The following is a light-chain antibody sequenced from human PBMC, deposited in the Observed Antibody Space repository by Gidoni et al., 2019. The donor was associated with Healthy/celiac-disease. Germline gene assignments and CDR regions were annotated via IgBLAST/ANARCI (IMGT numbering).Light chain of an antibody. V-gene: IGKV3-20*01. J-gene: IGKJ1*01. CDR2: GAS. Sequence: EIVLTQSPGTLSLSPGERATLSCRASQSVSSSYLAWYQQKPCQAPRLLIYGASSRATGIPDRFSGSGAGTDFTLTISRLAPEDFAVYYCHQYGSSPRTFGQGTKVEIK. CDR1: QSVSSSY. CDR3: HQYGSSPRT.